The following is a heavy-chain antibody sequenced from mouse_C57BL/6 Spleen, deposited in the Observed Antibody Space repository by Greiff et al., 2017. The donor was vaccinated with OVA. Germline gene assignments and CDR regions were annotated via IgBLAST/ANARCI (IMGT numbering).Heavy chain of an antibody. CDR3: ARWLLHYYAMDY. J-gene: IGHJ4*01. CDR2: IWSGGST. Sequence: QVQLQQSGPGLVQPSQSLSITCTVSGFSLTSYGVHWVRQSPGKGLEWLGVIWSGGSTAYNAAFISRLTISKDNSTSQVILKMNSLQDDDTAIYYCARWLLHYYAMDYWGQGTSVTVSS. V-gene: IGHV2-2*01. CDR1: GFSLTSYG. D-gene: IGHD2-3*01.